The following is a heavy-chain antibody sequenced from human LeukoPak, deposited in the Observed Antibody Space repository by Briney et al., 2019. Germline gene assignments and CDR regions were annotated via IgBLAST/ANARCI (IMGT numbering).Heavy chain of an antibody. D-gene: IGHD5-18*01. Sequence: QPGGSLRLSCAAPGFPFSSYAMSWVRQAPGEGLEWVSAISGSGGSTYYADSVKGRFTISRDNSKNTLYLQMNSLRAEDTAVYYCAKDRGYSYGRYYFDYWGQGTLVTVSS. CDR3: AKDRGYSYGRYYFDY. V-gene: IGHV3-23*01. J-gene: IGHJ4*02. CDR1: GFPFSSYA. CDR2: ISGSGGST.